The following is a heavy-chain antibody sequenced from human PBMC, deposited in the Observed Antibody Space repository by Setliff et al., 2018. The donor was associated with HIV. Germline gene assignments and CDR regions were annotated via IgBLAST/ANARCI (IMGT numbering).Heavy chain of an antibody. D-gene: IGHD5-12*01. CDR1: GGTFSSYA. CDR3: ARGPLYGYDRGYFDY. Sequence: SVKVSCKASGGTFSSYAISWVRQAPGQGLEWMGGIIPIFGTANYAQKFQDRLTITADESTTTVYMDMSSLRSEDTAQYYCARGPLYGYDRGYFDYWGQGTLVTVS. V-gene: IGHV1-69*13. CDR2: IIPIFGTA. J-gene: IGHJ4*02.